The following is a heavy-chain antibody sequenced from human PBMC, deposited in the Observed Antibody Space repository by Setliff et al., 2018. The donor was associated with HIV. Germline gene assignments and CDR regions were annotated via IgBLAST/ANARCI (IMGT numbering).Heavy chain of an antibody. CDR1: GGSYSGYY. CDR2: INHNGRT. J-gene: IGHJ4*02. V-gene: IGHV4-34*01. D-gene: IGHD3-3*01. CDR3: ARHANYDFWSGYWGYYFDY. Sequence: SETLSLTCAVYGGSYSGYYWSWIRQPPGKGLEWIGEINHNGRTFYTPSLKSRVTMSIDTSKKQVSLKLSSVTAADTAVYYCARHANYDFWSGYWGYYFDYWGQGTLVTVSS.